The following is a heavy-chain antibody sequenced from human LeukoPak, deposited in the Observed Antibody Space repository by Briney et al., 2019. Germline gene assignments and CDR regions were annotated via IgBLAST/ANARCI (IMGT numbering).Heavy chain of an antibody. V-gene: IGHV3-7*01. J-gene: IGHJ4*02. D-gene: IGHD3-10*01. CDR3: WYGSGSYYNYPDY. CDR2: IKQDGCEK. CDR1: GFTFSSYW. Sequence: PGGSLRLSCAASGFTFSSYWMSWVRQAPGKGLEWVANIKQDGCEKYYVDSVKGRFTISRDNAKNSLYPQMNSLRAEDTAVCYCWYGSGSYYNYPDYWGQGTLVTVSS.